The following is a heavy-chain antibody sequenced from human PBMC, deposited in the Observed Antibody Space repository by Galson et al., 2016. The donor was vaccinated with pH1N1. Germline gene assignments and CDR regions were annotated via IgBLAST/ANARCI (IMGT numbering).Heavy chain of an antibody. CDR2: IKEDGSET. V-gene: IGHV3-7*01. CDR1: GFTFSNYW. CDR3: ARAIGSRSAY. Sequence: SPRLSCAASGFTFSNYWMHWVRQVPGKGLEWVANIKEDGSETYYVDSVRGRFTISRDNAKNSLYLQMNSLRDEDTALYYCARAIGSRSAYWGQGTLVTVS. J-gene: IGHJ4*02. D-gene: IGHD3-16*02.